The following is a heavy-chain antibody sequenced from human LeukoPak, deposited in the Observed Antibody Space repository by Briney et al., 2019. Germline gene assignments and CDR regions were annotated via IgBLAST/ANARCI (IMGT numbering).Heavy chain of an antibody. Sequence: KPGGSLRLSCAACRFTFSRYSMNWVRQARGKGREWGSTISISISYIYYSDSVKGRFTISRDNAKNSLYLQMNSLRAEDTAVYYCARDLMYSSGWPWHFQHWGQGTLVTVSS. V-gene: IGHV3-21*01. J-gene: IGHJ1*01. CDR3: ARDLMYSSGWPWHFQH. D-gene: IGHD6-19*01. CDR1: RFTFSRYS. CDR2: ISISISYI.